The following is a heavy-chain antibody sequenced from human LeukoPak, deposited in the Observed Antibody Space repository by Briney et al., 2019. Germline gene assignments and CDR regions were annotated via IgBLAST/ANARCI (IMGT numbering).Heavy chain of an antibody. Sequence: GGSLRLSCAGSGFTFSSYGMSWVRQAPGKGLEWVSGISGSGGSTYYADSVKGRFTISRDNSKNTLYLQMNSLRAEDTAVYYCAELGITMIGGVWGKGTTVTISS. D-gene: IGHD3-10*02. CDR2: ISGSGGST. CDR3: AELGITMIGGV. V-gene: IGHV3-23*01. J-gene: IGHJ6*04. CDR1: GFTFSSYG.